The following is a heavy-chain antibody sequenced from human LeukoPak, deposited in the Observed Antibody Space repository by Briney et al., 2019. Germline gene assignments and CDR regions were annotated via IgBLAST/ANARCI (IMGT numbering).Heavy chain of an antibody. Sequence: PSETLSLTCTVSGGSISSGGYYWSWIRQHPGKGLEWIGYIYYSGSTYYNPSLKSRVTISVDTSKNQFSLELSSVTAADSAVYYCARYYGTHDAFDIWGQGTMVTVSS. V-gene: IGHV4-31*03. CDR2: IYYSGST. CDR1: GGSISSGGYY. CDR3: ARYYGTHDAFDI. D-gene: IGHD3-10*01. J-gene: IGHJ3*02.